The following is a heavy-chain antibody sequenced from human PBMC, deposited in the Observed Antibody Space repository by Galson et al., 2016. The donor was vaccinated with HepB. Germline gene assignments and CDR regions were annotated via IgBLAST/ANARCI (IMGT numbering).Heavy chain of an antibody. D-gene: IGHD2-2*02. CDR1: GFTFSSYW. V-gene: IGHV3-7*01. CDR3: AVGLEVPDTQNVFDI. CDR2: IKRDGSEK. Sequence: SLRLSCAASGFTFSSYWMSWVRQAPGRGLEWVTNIKRDGSEKHYVRSVKGRFAISRDNAGISLYLQMNSLRAEDTAIYYCAVGLEVPDTQNVFDIWGQGTMVTVSS. J-gene: IGHJ3*02.